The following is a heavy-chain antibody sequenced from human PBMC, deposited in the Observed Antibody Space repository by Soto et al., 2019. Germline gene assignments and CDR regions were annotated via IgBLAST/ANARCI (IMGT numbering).Heavy chain of an antibody. J-gene: IGHJ4*02. CDR1: GGSISSGGYS. CDR2: IYHSGNT. V-gene: IGHV4-30-2*01. D-gene: IGHD1-7*01. Sequence: QLQLQESGSGLVKPSQTLSLTCAVSGGSISSGGYSWSWIRQPPGKGLEWIGYIYHSGNTYYNPSLKSRVNISVDRSKNQFSPKLSSVTAADTAVYYCARESGITGTTVLDYWGQGTLVTVSS. CDR3: ARESGITGTTVLDY.